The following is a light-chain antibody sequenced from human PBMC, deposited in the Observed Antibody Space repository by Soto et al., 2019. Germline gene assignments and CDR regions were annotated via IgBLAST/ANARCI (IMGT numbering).Light chain of an antibody. CDR2: AAS. J-gene: IGKJ1*01. CDR1: QSISRY. V-gene: IGKV1-39*01. Sequence: DIQMTQSTSSLSACVGDRVTITCRASQSISRYLNWYQQKPGKAPKLVIYAASSLQSGVPSRFSGSVSGTDGTITISSLQQEDGSTYYCQQRYSTPWTFGQGTKVDIK. CDR3: QQRYSTPWT.